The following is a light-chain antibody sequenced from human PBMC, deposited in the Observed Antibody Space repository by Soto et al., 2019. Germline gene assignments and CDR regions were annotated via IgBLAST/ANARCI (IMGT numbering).Light chain of an antibody. CDR1: QSVSSN. J-gene: IGKJ1*01. Sequence: EIVMTQAPATLSVSPGERDTLSCRASQSVSSNLAWYQQKPGQAPRLLIYGASTRATGIPARFSGSGSGTKFTLTISSLQSEDFAVYYCQQYNNWPRTFGQGTKV. V-gene: IGKV3-15*01. CDR2: GAS. CDR3: QQYNNWPRT.